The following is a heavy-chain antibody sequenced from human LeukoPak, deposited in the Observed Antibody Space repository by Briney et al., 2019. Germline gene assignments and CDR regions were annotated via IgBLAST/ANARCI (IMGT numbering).Heavy chain of an antibody. CDR2: ISCYNGKT. CDR1: GYTFINYG. D-gene: IGHD3-10*01. CDR3: ARWSGGSEWRYHYGMDV. Sequence: ASVKVSCKASGYTFINYGISWVRQAPGQGLEYMGWISCYNGKTNYAQNFQGRVTVTTDTSTTTGYMELRSLRSDDTAVYYCARWSGGSEWRYHYGMDVWGQGTTVTVSS. J-gene: IGHJ6*02. V-gene: IGHV1-18*01.